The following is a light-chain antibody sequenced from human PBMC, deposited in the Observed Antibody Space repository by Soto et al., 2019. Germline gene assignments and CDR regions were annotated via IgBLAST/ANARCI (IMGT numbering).Light chain of an antibody. CDR3: CSYTSSSTL. J-gene: IGLJ3*02. V-gene: IGLV2-14*02. CDR2: EGS. CDR1: SSDVGSYNL. Sequence: QSALTQPASVSGSPGQSITISCTGTSSDVGSYNLVSWYQQHPGKAPKLMIYEGSKRPSGVSNRFSGSMSGNTASLTISGLQAEDEADYYCCSYTSSSTLFGGGTKLTVL.